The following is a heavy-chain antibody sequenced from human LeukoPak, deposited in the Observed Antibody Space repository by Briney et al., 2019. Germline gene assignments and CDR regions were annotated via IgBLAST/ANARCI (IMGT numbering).Heavy chain of an antibody. CDR1: GGSFSGYY. CDR3: ASLRGHDAFDI. V-gene: IGHV4-34*01. D-gene: IGHD3-10*01. J-gene: IGHJ3*02. Sequence: PSETLSLTCAVYGGSFSGYYWSWIRQPPGKGLEWIGEINHSGSTNYNPSLKSRVTISVDTSKNQFSLKLSSVTAADTAVYYCASLRGHDAFDIWGQGTMVTVPS. CDR2: INHSGST.